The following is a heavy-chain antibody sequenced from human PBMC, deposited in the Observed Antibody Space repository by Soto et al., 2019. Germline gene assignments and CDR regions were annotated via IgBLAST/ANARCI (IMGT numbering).Heavy chain of an antibody. D-gene: IGHD5-18*01. CDR1: GGSISSFY. CDR2: IYYSGST. J-gene: IGHJ4*02. V-gene: IGHV4-59*01. CDR3: ARGDVDTAMVFCY. Sequence: SETLSLTCTVSGGSISSFYWSWIRQPPGKGLEWIGYIYYSGSTNYNPSLKSRVTISVDTSKNQFSLKLSSVTAADTAVYYCARGDVDTAMVFCYWGQGTLVTVSS.